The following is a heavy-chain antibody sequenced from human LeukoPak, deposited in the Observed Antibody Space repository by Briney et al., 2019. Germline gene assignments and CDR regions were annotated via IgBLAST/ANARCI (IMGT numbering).Heavy chain of an antibody. D-gene: IGHD1-26*01. V-gene: IGHV3-23*01. J-gene: IGHJ6*03. CDR1: GFTFSSYG. Sequence: GGSLRLSCAASGFTFSSYGMSWVRQAPGKGLEWVSAISGSGGSTYYADSVKDRFTISRDNAKNSLYLQMNSLRAEDTAVYYCARDPYSGSYGNYYYYFMDVWGKGTTVTISS. CDR3: ARDPYSGSYGNYYYYFMDV. CDR2: ISGSGGST.